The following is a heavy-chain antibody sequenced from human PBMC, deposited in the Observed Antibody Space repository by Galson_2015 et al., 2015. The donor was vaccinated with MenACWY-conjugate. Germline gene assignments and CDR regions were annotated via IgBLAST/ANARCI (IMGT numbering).Heavy chain of an antibody. V-gene: IGHV1-3*01. CDR2: INVGSGTT. CDR1: GSTFSNYA. Sequence: SVKVSCKASGSTFSNYAMHWLRQAPGQRLEYMGWINVGSGTTRSSQKFQVRVTIITDTSENTAYMELSSLRSEDTAVYFCARAPLGYGYDYFDPWGQGTLVTVSS. J-gene: IGHJ5*02. D-gene: IGHD5-18*01. CDR3: ARAPLGYGYDYFDP.